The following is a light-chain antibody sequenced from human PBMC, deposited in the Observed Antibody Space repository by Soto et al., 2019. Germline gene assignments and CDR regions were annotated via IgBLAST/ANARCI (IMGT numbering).Light chain of an antibody. CDR1: QSVSGN. V-gene: IGKV3-15*01. J-gene: IGKJ5*01. CDR3: QQYNNWFSIT. CDR2: GAS. Sequence: EIVMTQSPATLSVSPGERATLSCRASQSVSGNLAWYQQKPGQAPRLLIYGASTRANGIPARFSGSGSGAEFTLTISSLRSEDFAVYYCQQYNNWFSITFGQGTRLEIK.